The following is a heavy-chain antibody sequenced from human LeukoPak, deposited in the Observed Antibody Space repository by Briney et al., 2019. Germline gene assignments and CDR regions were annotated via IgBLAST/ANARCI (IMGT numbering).Heavy chain of an antibody. J-gene: IGHJ4*02. CDR3: ARDLEYTTSSGDY. CDR2: ISSSGSTI. V-gene: IGHV3-48*03. Sequence: GGSLSLSCAASGFTFRSYELNWVRKAPGKGREGVSYISSSGSTIFYADSVKGRFTISRDNAKNSLYLQMNSLRAEDTAVYYCARDLEYTTSSGDYWGQGTLVTVSS. D-gene: IGHD6-6*01. CDR1: GFTFRSYE.